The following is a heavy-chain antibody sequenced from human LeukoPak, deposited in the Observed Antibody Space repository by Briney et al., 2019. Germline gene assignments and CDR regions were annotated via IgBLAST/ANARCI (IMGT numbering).Heavy chain of an antibody. CDR1: GFTFSDFW. Sequence: GGSLRLSCAASGFTFSDFWMSWVRQAPGKGLEWVANIKKDGSEKYYVDSVEGRFTISRDNAKNSVYLQTSSLRAEDTAVYYCASILWLYYYGRGGAFDIWGQGTMVTVSS. V-gene: IGHV3-7*01. CDR3: ASILWLYYYGRGGAFDI. D-gene: IGHD3-10*02. CDR2: IKKDGSEK. J-gene: IGHJ3*02.